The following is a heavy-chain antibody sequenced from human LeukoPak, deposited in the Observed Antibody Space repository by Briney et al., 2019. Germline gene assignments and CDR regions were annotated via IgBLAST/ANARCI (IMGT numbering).Heavy chain of an antibody. CDR2: ISAYNGNT. J-gene: IGHJ3*02. D-gene: IGHD3-10*01. CDR3: ARDGIWFGELFDAFDT. V-gene: IGHV1-18*04. CDR1: GYTFTSYG. Sequence: ASVKVSCKASGYTFTSYGISWVRQAPGQGLEWMGWISAYNGNTNYAQKLQGRVTMTTDTSTSTAYMELRSLRSDDTAVYYCARDGIWFGELFDAFDTWGQGTMVTVSS.